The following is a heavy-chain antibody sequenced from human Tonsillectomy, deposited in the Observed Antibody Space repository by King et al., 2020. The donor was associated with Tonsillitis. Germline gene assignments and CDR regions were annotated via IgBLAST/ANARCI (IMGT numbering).Heavy chain of an antibody. CDR2: ISYDGSNK. V-gene: IGHV3-30*04. CDR1: GCTFSSYA. Sequence: VQLVESGGGVVQPGRSLRLSCAASGCTFSSYAMHWVRQAPGKGLEWVAVISYDGSNKYYADSVKGRFTISRDNSKNTLYLQMNSLRAEDTAVYYCAKTYYYGSGTAPYIDYWGQGTLVTVSS. D-gene: IGHD3-10*01. J-gene: IGHJ4*02. CDR3: AKTYYYGSGTAPYIDY.